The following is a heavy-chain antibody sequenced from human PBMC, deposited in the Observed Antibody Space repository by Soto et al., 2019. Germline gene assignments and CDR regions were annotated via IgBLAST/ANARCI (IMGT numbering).Heavy chain of an antibody. D-gene: IGHD3-10*01. J-gene: IGHJ5*02. CDR2: ISGSGGST. CDR1: GFTFSSYA. Sequence: VQLLESGGGLVQPGGSLRLSCAASGFTFSSYAMSWVRQAPGKGLEWVSAISGSGGSTYYADSVKGRFTISRDNSRNTLYLQMNSLRAEDTAVYYCAKETYYYGSGCYYNPSWFDPWGQGTLVTVSS. CDR3: AKETYYYGSGCYYNPSWFDP. V-gene: IGHV3-23*01.